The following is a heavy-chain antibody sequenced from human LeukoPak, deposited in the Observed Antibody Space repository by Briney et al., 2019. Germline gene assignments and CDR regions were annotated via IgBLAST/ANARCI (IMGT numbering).Heavy chain of an antibody. CDR1: GFTFRSYG. V-gene: IGHV3-33*01. CDR2: TWYDGSNQ. J-gene: IGHJ4*02. CDR3: ARDRAGPTLYYFDY. D-gene: IGHD1-26*01. Sequence: GRSLRLSCAASGFTFRSYGMHWVRQAPGKGLEWVAVTWYDGSNQYYADSVRGRFTISRDNSKNTLYLQLNSLRAEDTAVYYCARDRAGPTLYYFDYWGQGTLVTVSS.